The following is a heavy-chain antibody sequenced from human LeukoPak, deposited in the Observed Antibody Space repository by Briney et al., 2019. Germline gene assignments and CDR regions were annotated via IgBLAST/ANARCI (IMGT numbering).Heavy chain of an antibody. J-gene: IGHJ4*02. D-gene: IGHD4/OR15-4a*01. CDR1: GFTFSSYG. CDR2: ISYDGSNK. CDR3: AKDLEVLRESAEGGFDY. Sequence: HPGRSLRLSCAASGFTFSSYGMHWVRQAPGKGLEWVAVISYDGSNKYYADSVKGRFTISRDNSKNTLYLQMNSLRAEDTAVYYCAKDLEVLRESAEGGFDYWGQGTLVTVSS. V-gene: IGHV3-30*18.